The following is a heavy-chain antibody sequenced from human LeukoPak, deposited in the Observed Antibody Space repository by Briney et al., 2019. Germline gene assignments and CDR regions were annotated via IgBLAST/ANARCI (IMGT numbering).Heavy chain of an antibody. V-gene: IGHV1-69*05. J-gene: IGHJ4*02. CDR1: GGTFSSYA. CDR2: IIPIFGTA. Sequence: ASVKVSCKASGGTFSSYAISWVRQAPGRGLEWMGGIIPIFGTANYAQKFQGRVTITTDESTSTAYMELSSLRSEDTAVYYCARTTGEFVRGRPNFPLDYWGQGTLVTVSS. CDR3: ARTTGEFVRGRPNFPLDY. D-gene: IGHD7-27*01.